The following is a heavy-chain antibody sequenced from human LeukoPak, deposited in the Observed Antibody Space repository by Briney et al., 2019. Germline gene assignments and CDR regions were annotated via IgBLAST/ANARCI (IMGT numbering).Heavy chain of an antibody. CDR1: GYTFTSYA. J-gene: IGHJ4*02. CDR2: INTNTGNP. D-gene: IGHD3-3*01. CDR3: ARDAVFWSAYRGAGIGY. Sequence: ASVKVSCKASGYTFTSYAMNWVRQAPGQGLEWMGWINTNTGNPTYAQGFTGRFVFSLDTSVSTAYLQISSLKAEDTAVYYCARDAVFWSAYRGAGIGYWGQGTLVTVSS. V-gene: IGHV7-4-1*02.